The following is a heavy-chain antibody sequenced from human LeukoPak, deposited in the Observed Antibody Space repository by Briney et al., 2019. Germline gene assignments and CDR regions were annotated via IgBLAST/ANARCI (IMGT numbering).Heavy chain of an antibody. CDR3: ARGSRRGWSDY. V-gene: IGHV3-7*01. D-gene: IGHD5-12*01. J-gene: IGHJ4*02. CDR2: IKQDGSEK. CDR1: GFTLSSYW. Sequence: PTGGSLRLSCAASGFTLSSYWMSWVRQAPGKGREWVANIKQDGSEKYYVDSVKGRFTTSRDKAKNSLYLQMNSLRAKDTAVYYCARGSRRGWSDYWGQGTLVTVSS.